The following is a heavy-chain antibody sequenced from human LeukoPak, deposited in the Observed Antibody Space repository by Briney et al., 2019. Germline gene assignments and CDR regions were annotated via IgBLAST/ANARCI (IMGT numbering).Heavy chain of an antibody. CDR2: IYYSGST. Sequence: SETLSLTCTVSGGSISSSSYYWGWIRQPPGKGLEWIGTIYYSGSTYYNPSLKSRVTISVDTSKNQFSLKLSSVTAADTALYYCARSDYGDYWYFDLWGRGTLVTVSS. J-gene: IGHJ2*01. D-gene: IGHD4-17*01. CDR3: ARSDYGDYWYFDL. CDR1: GGSISSSSYY. V-gene: IGHV4-39*01.